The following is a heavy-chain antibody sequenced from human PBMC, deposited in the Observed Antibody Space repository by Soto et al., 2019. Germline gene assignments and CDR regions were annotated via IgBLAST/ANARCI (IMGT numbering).Heavy chain of an antibody. Sequence: SETLSLTCTVSGYSISSGYYWGWIRQPPGKGLEWIGSIYHSGSTYYNPSLKSRVTISVDTSKNQFSLTWSSMTAADTAVYYCARHYYDSSGYSIGAFDIWGQGTMVTVSS. CDR1: GYSISSGYY. J-gene: IGHJ3*02. D-gene: IGHD3-22*01. V-gene: IGHV4-38-2*02. CDR2: IYHSGST. CDR3: ARHYYDSSGYSIGAFDI.